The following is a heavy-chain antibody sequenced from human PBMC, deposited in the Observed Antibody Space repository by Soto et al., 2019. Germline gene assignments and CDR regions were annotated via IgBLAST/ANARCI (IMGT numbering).Heavy chain of an antibody. CDR3: ARDKNTAMLQYGMDV. V-gene: IGHV3-33*01. J-gene: IGHJ6*02. D-gene: IGHD5-18*01. CDR1: GFTFSSYG. Sequence: GGSLRLSCAASGFTFSSYGMHWVRQAPGKGLEWVAVIWYDGSNKYYADSVKGRFTISRDNSKNTLYLQMNSLRAEDTAVYYCARDKNTAMLQYGMDVWGQGTTVTVSS. CDR2: IWYDGSNK.